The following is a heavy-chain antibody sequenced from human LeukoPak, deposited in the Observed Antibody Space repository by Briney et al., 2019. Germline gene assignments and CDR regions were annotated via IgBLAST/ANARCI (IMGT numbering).Heavy chain of an antibody. CDR1: GYTLTELS. V-gene: IGHV1-24*01. Sequence: ASVKVSCKVSGYTLTELSMHWVRQAPGKGLEWMGGFDPEDGETIHAQKFQGRVTMTGDTSTDTAYMELSSLRSEDTAVYYCATGTYYYDSSGYYVLDYWGQGTLVTVSS. D-gene: IGHD3-22*01. CDR2: FDPEDGET. J-gene: IGHJ4*02. CDR3: ATGTYYYDSSGYYVLDY.